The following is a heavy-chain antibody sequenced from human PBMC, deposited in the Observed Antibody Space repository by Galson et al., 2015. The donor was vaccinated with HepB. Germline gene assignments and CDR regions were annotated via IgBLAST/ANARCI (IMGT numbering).Heavy chain of an antibody. J-gene: IGHJ3*02. CDR3: AKSYLRNSPHDAFDI. CDR1: GYTFTGYY. CDR2: INPNTGGT. Sequence: SVKVSCKASGYTFTGYYMHWVRQAPAQGLQWMGWINPNTGGTYYKQKFQGRVTLTRDTSISTAYMELTRLRSDDTAVYYCAKSYLRNSPHDAFDIWGQGTLVTVSS. V-gene: IGHV1-2*02. D-gene: IGHD2-21*01.